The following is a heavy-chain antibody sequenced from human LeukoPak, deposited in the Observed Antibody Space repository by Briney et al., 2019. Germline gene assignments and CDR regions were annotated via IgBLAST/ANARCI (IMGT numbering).Heavy chain of an antibody. V-gene: IGHV3-74*01. J-gene: IGHJ4*02. CDR3: ARGTTVVTPVFDY. CDR1: AFTFSSYW. D-gene: IGHD4-23*01. Sequence: AGTLSLNCSAYAFTFSSYWRHWVRQAPGKGLVWVSRINSDGSSTSYADSGKGRFTISRANAKNTLDLKMNSLRAEDTAVYYCARGTTVVTPVFDYWGQGTLVTVSS. CDR2: INSDGSST.